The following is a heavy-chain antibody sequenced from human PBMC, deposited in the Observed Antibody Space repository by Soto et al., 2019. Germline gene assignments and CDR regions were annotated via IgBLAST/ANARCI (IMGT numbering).Heavy chain of an antibody. Sequence: SETLSLTCTVSGDSINSADYYWSWLRQPPGKGLEWIGYIYYSRSDYYNPSLGRRATITIDTSRNQFSLNLMSVTAADTAVYYCARVVQFYDSSGYSFYYFDYWGQGALVTVSS. D-gene: IGHD3-22*01. V-gene: IGHV4-30-4*01. J-gene: IGHJ4*02. CDR2: IYYSRSD. CDR3: ARVVQFYDSSGYSFYYFDY. CDR1: GDSINSADYY.